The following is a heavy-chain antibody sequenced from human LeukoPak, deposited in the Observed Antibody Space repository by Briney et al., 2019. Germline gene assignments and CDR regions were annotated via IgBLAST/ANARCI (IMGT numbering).Heavy chain of an antibody. V-gene: IGHV4-34*01. D-gene: IGHD6-19*01. CDR2: INHSGST. Sequence: PSETLSLTCAVYGGSFSGYYWSWIRQPPGKGLEWIGEINHSGSTNYNPSLKSRVTISVDTSKKQFSLKLTSVTAADTAMYYCASGAGWLIDYWGQGTLVSVSS. CDR3: ASGAGWLIDY. J-gene: IGHJ4*02. CDR1: GGSFSGYY.